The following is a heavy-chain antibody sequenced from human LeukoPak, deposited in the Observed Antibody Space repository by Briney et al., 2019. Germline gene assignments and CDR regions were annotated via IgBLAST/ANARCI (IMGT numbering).Heavy chain of an antibody. Sequence: GASVKVSCKASGGTFSSYTLSWMRQAPGQGLEWMGGIIPLFGAAKYAQKFEGRVTITLDEFTTTGYMELSSLRFDDTAVYYCARGMGSRPIQYWGQGTQVTVSS. CDR3: ARGMGSRPIQY. D-gene: IGHD2-21*01. J-gene: IGHJ4*02. CDR2: IIPLFGAA. V-gene: IGHV1-69*01. CDR1: GGTFSSYT.